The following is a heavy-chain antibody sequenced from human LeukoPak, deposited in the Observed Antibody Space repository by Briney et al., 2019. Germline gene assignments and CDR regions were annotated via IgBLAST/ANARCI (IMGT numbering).Heavy chain of an antibody. CDR3: ARDMGSSPKPLYGMDV. D-gene: IGHD6-13*01. V-gene: IGHV3-21*01. CDR1: GFTFSSYS. CDR2: ISSSSSYI. Sequence: GGSLRLSCAASGFTFSSYSMNWVRQAPGKGLEWVSSISSSSSYIYYADSVKGRFTISRDNAENSLYLQMNSLRAEDTAVYYCARDMGSSPKPLYGMDVWGQGTTVTVSS. J-gene: IGHJ6*02.